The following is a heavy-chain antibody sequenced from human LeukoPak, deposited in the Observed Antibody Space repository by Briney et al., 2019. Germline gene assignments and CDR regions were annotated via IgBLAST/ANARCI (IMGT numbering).Heavy chain of an antibody. CDR3: ARSEIALAGTNYYGMDV. V-gene: IGHV3-23*01. CDR1: GFTFSSYA. J-gene: IGHJ6*02. CDR2: ISASGDST. D-gene: IGHD6-19*01. Sequence: PGGSLRLACAAAGFTFSSYAMSWVRQAPGEGLEWVSAISASGDSTYYADSVRGRFTISRDNSKNTLYLQMGSLRGEDMAVYYCARSEIALAGTNYYGMDVWGQGTTVTVSS.